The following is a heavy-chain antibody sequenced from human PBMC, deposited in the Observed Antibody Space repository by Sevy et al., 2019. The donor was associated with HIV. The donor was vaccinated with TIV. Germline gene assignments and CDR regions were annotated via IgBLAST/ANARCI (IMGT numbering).Heavy chain of an antibody. CDR2: IYYSGST. Sequence: SETLSLTCTVSGGSISSYYWSWIRQPPGKGLEWIGYIYYSGSTNYNPSLKSRATISVDTSKNQFSLKLSSVTAADTAVYYCARGHWDYGSGSAYNWFDPWGQGTLVTVSS. D-gene: IGHD3-10*01. J-gene: IGHJ5*02. CDR1: GGSISSYY. V-gene: IGHV4-59*01. CDR3: ARGHWDYGSGSAYNWFDP.